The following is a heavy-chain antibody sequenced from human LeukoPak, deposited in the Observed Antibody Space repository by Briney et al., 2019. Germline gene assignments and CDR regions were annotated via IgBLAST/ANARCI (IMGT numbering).Heavy chain of an antibody. CDR1: GFTSSSYA. CDR2: ISGSGGST. V-gene: IGHV3-23*01. CDR3: ARDYYDSSGYSNWFDP. Sequence: GGSLRLSCAASGFTSSSYAMSWVRQAPGKGLEWVSAISGSGGSTYYADSVKGRFTISRDNSKNTLYLQMNSLRAEDTAVYYCARDYYDSSGYSNWFDPWGQGTLVTVSS. J-gene: IGHJ5*02. D-gene: IGHD3-22*01.